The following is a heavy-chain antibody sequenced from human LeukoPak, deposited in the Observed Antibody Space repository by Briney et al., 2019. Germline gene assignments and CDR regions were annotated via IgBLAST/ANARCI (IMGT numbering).Heavy chain of an antibody. J-gene: IGHJ2*01. D-gene: IGHD1-7*01. V-gene: IGHV3-23*01. Sequence: GGSLRLSCAASAFTSSSYAMSWVRQAPGEGLEWVSSISGSGGSTYYADSVKGRFTISRDNSKNTLYLQMNSLRAEDTALYYCAKGRGNSLNWYFDLWGRGTLVTVSS. CDR1: AFTSSSYA. CDR2: ISGSGGST. CDR3: AKGRGNSLNWYFDL.